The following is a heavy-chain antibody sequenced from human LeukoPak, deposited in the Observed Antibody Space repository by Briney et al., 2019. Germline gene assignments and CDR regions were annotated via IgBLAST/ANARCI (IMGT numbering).Heavy chain of an antibody. CDR1: GDSISSGGYS. Sequence: PSETLSLTCGVSGDSISSGGYSWSWIRQPPGKGLEWIGYMYHTGSTYYNPSLKSRVTISVDMSKNQFSLKLSSVTAADTAVYYCARSIAVAGTIDYWGQGTLVTVSS. V-gene: IGHV4-30-2*01. D-gene: IGHD6-19*01. CDR3: ARSIAVAGTIDY. CDR2: MYHTGST. J-gene: IGHJ4*02.